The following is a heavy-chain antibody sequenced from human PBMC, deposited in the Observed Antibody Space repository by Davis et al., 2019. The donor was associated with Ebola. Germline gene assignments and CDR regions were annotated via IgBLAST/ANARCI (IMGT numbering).Heavy chain of an antibody. V-gene: IGHV4-59*08. D-gene: IGHD4-11*01. CDR2: IYYSGAT. Sequence: SETLSLTCTVSGDSISGNFWSWIRQPSGKGLEWIGYIYYSGATKYNPSLQSRVTISVDTSKNQFSLKLTSVTATDTAVYYCGRVLTTVTTGWFDPWGQGTLVTVSS. CDR1: GDSISGNF. J-gene: IGHJ5*02. CDR3: GRVLTTVTTGWFDP.